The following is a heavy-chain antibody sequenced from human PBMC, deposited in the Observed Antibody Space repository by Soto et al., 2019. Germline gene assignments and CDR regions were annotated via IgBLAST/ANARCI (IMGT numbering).Heavy chain of an antibody. V-gene: IGHV4-39*01. D-gene: IGHD5-12*01. CDR3: ARPRLDTVATWFDP. CDR1: GGFISSSSHY. Sequence: PSETLSLTCTVSGGFISSSSHYWGWIRQPPGKGLEWIGSLYYSGSTYYNPSLKGRVSISVDTSKNQVSLNLRSVTAADTAVYYCARPRLDTVATWFDPWGQGTLVTVS. CDR2: LYYSGST. J-gene: IGHJ5*02.